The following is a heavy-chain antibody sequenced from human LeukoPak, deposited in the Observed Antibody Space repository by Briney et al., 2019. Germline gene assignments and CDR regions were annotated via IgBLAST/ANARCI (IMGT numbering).Heavy chain of an antibody. Sequence: WGSLRLSCAASGWTFSSYAMSWVRQAPGKGLEWVSAISGSGGSTYYADSMNGRFTISRDNSKNTLYLQMNSLRAEDTAVYYCAKGPGSKAAGTGGFDYWGQGTLVTVSS. CDR2: ISGSGGST. J-gene: IGHJ4*02. CDR1: GWTFSSYA. V-gene: IGHV3-23*01. CDR3: AKGPGSKAAGTGGFDY. D-gene: IGHD6-13*01.